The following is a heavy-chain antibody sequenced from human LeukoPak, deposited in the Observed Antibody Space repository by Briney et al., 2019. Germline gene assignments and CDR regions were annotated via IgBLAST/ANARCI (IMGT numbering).Heavy chain of an antibody. CDR3: ARGYYYDSSGYYLSDAFDI. D-gene: IGHD3-22*01. CDR2: ISGDGGST. CDR1: GFIFDDYA. J-gene: IGHJ3*02. V-gene: IGHV3-43*02. Sequence: GGSLRLSCAASGFIFDDYAMHWVRQAPGKGLEWVSLISGDGGSTYYADSVKGRFTISRDNSKNSLYLQMNSLRTEDTALYYCARGYYYDSSGYYLSDAFDIWGQGTMVTVSS.